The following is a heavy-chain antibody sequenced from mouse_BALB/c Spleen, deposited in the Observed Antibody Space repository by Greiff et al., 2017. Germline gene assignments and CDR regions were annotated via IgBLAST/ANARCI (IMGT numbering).Heavy chain of an antibody. CDR3: ARDDGWFAY. D-gene: IGHD1-1*01. Sequence: DGHLVESGGGLVKPGGSLKLSCAASGFTFSDYYMYWVRQTPEKRLEWVATISDGGSYTYYPDSVKGRFTISRDNAKNNLYLQMSSLKSEDTAMYYCARDDGWFAYWGQGTLVTVSA. CDR2: ISDGGSYT. CDR1: GFTFSDYY. J-gene: IGHJ3*01. V-gene: IGHV5-4*02.